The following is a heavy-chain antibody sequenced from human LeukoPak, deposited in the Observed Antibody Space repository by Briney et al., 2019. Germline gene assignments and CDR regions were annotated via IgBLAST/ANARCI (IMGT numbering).Heavy chain of an antibody. CDR1: GFTFSSYA. J-gene: IGHJ4*02. CDR2: ISGSGGST. Sequence: PGGSLRLSCAASGFTFSSYAMSSVRQAPGKGMEWVSAISGSGGSTYYADSVKGRFTISRDNSKNTLYLQMNSLRAEDTAVYYCVKSTRAARLHYWGQGTLVTVSS. CDR3: VKSTRAARLHY. D-gene: IGHD2-15*01. V-gene: IGHV3-23*01.